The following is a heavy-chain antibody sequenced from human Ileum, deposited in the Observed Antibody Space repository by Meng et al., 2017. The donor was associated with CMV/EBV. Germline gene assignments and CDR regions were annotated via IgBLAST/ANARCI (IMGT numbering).Heavy chain of an antibody. CDR3: AAFITDIVVVPAAIGFDI. Sequence: SVKVSCKASGFTFTSSAVQWVRQARGQRLEWIGWIVVGSGNTNYAQKFQERVTITRDMSTSTAYMELSSLRSEDTAVYYCAAFITDIVVVPAAIGFDIWGQGTMVTVSS. J-gene: IGHJ3*02. CDR2: IVVGSGNT. V-gene: IGHV1-58*01. D-gene: IGHD2-2*02. CDR1: GFTFTSSA.